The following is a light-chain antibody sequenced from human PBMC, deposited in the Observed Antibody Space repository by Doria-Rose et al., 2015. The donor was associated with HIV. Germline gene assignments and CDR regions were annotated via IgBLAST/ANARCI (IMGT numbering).Light chain of an antibody. CDR1: QGISSY. J-gene: IGKJ2*01. CDR2: AAS. V-gene: IGKV1-8*01. Sequence: IQLTQPPSSLSASTGDRVTITCRASQGISSYLAWYQQKPGKAPKLLIYAASTLPSGVPARFSGSGSGTDFTLTISCLKSEDFAAYDCQQYYGCPRTLGQGTKLEIK. CDR3: QQYYGCPRT.